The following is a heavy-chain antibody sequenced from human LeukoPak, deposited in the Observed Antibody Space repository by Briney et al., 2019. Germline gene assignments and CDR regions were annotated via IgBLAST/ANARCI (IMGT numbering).Heavy chain of an antibody. V-gene: IGHV3-21*06. CDR3: ARAPSIAARLVRYFDL. CDR2: ISTSSTYI. Sequence: GGSLRLSCTVSGFTFSRDIMTWVRQAPGKGLEWIASISTSSTYIYYADSVKGRFTVSRDNAKNSIFLDMSSLRGDDTGVYFCARAPSIAARLVRYFDLWGRGTLVSVSS. D-gene: IGHD6-6*01. J-gene: IGHJ2*01. CDR1: GFTFSRDI.